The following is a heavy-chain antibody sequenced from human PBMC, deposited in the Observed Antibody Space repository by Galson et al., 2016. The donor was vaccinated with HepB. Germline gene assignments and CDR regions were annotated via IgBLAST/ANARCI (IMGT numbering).Heavy chain of an antibody. CDR1: GFTFSNYS. J-gene: IGHJ6*02. CDR3: ARDQPYTGYDFPHYYYAMDV. Sequence: SLRLSCAASGFTFSNYSTTWVRQAPEKGLEWVSSISSDSSYIFYADSLKGRFTIPRDNAKNSLYLQMNSLRAEDTAVFYWARDQPYTGYDFPHYYYAMDVWGQGTTVTVSS. D-gene: IGHD5-12*01. V-gene: IGHV3-21*01. CDR2: ISSDSSYI.